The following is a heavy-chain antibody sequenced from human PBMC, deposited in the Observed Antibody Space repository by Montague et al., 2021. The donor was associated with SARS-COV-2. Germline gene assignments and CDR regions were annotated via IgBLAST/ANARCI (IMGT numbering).Heavy chain of an antibody. Sequence: CAISGDSVSMNSLARNWNRQSPSLGPERQGRTYHRPKWYNDYAVSVKSRITINPDTSKNQISLQLNSVTPEDTAVYYCARTSASSDYWGQGTLVTVSS. CDR3: ARTSASSDY. CDR1: GDSVSMNSLA. V-gene: IGHV6-1*01. J-gene: IGHJ4*02. D-gene: IGHD1-26*01. CDR2: TYHRPKWYN.